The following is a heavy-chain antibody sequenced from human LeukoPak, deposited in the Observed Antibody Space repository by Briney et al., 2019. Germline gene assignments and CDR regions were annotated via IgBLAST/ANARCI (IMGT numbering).Heavy chain of an antibody. J-gene: IGHJ3*02. V-gene: IGHV4-34*01. Sequence: PSETLSLTCAVYGGSFSGYYWSWIRQPPGKGLEWIGEINHSGSTNYNPSLKSRVTISVDTSKNQFSLKLSSVTAADTAVYYCARGTGPLRAFDIWGQGTMDTVSS. CDR1: GGSFSGYY. CDR2: INHSGST. CDR3: ARGTGPLRAFDI. D-gene: IGHD7-27*01.